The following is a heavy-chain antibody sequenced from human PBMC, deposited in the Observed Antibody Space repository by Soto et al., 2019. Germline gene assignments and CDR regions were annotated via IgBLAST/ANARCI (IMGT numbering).Heavy chain of an antibody. CDR3: ARGLYGGNFDY. CDR2: IHHSGTT. D-gene: IGHD4-17*01. CDR1: DHSINSTYY. Sequence: PSETLSLTCGVSDHSINSTYYWLWIRQPPGKGLEWIGPIHHSGTTYYSPYSKTRVTISMDTSKNHFSLRLNPMTAADTAIYFCARGLYGGNFDYWGQGIPHTVSS. V-gene: IGHV4-38-2*01. J-gene: IGHJ4*02.